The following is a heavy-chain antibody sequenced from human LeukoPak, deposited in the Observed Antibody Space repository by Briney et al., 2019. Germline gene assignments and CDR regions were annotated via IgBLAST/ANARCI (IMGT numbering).Heavy chain of an antibody. V-gene: IGHV4-38-2*01. D-gene: IGHD1-26*01. CDR1: GYSISSGYY. CDR3: ARHAIRRTLGSDY. CDR2: IYHSGST. J-gene: IGHJ4*02. Sequence: SETLSLTCGVSGYSISSGYYWGWIRQPPGKGLARIGSIYHSGSTCYNPSLKSRVTISVDTSKNQFSLKLSSVTAADTAVYYCARHAIRRTLGSDYWGQGTLVTLSS.